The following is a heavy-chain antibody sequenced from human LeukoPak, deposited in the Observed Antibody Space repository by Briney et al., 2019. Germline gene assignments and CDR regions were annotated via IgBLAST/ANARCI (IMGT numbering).Heavy chain of an antibody. CDR3: ARVGKFYYGSGSYYLGY. CDR2: MNPNSGNT. V-gene: IGHV1-8*01. J-gene: IGHJ4*02. D-gene: IGHD3-10*01. Sequence: ASVKVSCKASGYTFTSYDINWVRQATGQGLEWMGWMNPNSGNTGYAQKFQGRVTMTRNTSISTAYMELSSLRSEDTAVYYSARVGKFYYGSGSYYLGYWGQGTLVTVSS. CDR1: GYTFTSYD.